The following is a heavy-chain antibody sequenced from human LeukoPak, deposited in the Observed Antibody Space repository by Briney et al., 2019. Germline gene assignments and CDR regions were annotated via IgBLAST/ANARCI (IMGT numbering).Heavy chain of an antibody. D-gene: IGHD3-22*01. CDR2: IYWDDDK. CDR1: GFSLSTSGVG. CDR3: AHRSTYYYDSSGYWYY. Sequence: SGPTLVNPTQTLTLTCTFSGFSLSTSGVGVGWIRQPPGKALEWLALIYWDDDKRCSRSLKSRLTITKDTSKNQVVLTMTNMDPVDTATYYCAHRSTYYYDSSGYWYYWGQGTLVTVSS. V-gene: IGHV2-5*02. J-gene: IGHJ4*02.